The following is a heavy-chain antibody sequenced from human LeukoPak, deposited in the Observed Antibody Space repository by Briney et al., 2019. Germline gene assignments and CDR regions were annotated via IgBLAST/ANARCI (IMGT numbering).Heavy chain of an antibody. Sequence: GGSLRISCAASGFTFSYYGMHWVRQAPGKGLEWVAVISYDGSNEFYADSVKGRFTISRDNSKNTLYLQMNSLRPEDTAVYYCVHTSMDETGCLDYWGQGTLVTVSS. CDR2: ISYDGSNE. V-gene: IGHV3-30*03. D-gene: IGHD2-8*01. CDR1: GFTFSYYG. J-gene: IGHJ4*02. CDR3: VHTSMDETGCLDY.